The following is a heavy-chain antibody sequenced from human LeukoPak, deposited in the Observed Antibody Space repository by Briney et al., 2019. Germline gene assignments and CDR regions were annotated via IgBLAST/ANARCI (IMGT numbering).Heavy chain of an antibody. CDR1: GGSISSSSYY. D-gene: IGHD3-3*01. CDR2: IYYSGST. CDR3: ARQSAYNPYYAFDS. Sequence: ASETLSLTCTVSGGSISSSSYYWGWIRQPPGKGLEWIGSIYYSGSTYYNPSLKSRVTISVDTSKNQFSLKLSSVTAADTAVYYCARQSAYNPYYAFDSWGQGTLVTVSS. J-gene: IGHJ4*02. V-gene: IGHV4-39*01.